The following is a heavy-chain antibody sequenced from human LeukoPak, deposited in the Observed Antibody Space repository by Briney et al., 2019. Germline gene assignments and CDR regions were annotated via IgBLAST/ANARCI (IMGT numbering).Heavy chain of an antibody. V-gene: IGHV3-33*08. CDR3: ARSVNFRDAFDI. D-gene: IGHD5-24*01. CDR1: GFTFSNYA. J-gene: IGHJ3*02. CDR2: IWYDGENK. Sequence: GGSLRLSCAASGFTFSNYAMHWVRQAPGKGLEWVAVIWYDGENKYYADSVKGRFTVSRDNSKNTLYLQMSTLRAEDTAVYYCARSVNFRDAFDIWGQGTMVTVSS.